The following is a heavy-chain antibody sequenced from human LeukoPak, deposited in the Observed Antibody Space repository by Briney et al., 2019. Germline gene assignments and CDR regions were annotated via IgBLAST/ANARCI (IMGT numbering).Heavy chain of an antibody. CDR1: GGSLSPYF. V-gene: IGHV4-4*09. Sequence: SETLSLTCNASGGSLSPYFWSWIRQPPGKGLEWIGYIFSSGSTNYNPSLKSRVTISVDTSKNQFSLKLSSVTAADTAVYYCARRQIYFDYWGQGTLVTVSS. J-gene: IGHJ4*02. CDR3: ARRQIYFDY. CDR2: IFSSGST.